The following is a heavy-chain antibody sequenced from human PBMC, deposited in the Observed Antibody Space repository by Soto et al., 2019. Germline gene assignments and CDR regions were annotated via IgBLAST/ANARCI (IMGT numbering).Heavy chain of an antibody. CDR2: ISNDGTKK. J-gene: IGHJ4*02. Sequence: QVQLVESGGGVVQPGRSLRLSCAASGFSFSLYAMQWVRQTPGKGLEWVAVISNDGTKKFYRDSVQGRFIISRDNSKNILYLEMNGLRADDTALYYCARDESSGNSVLGWWGQGTLVTVSS. D-gene: IGHD3-16*01. CDR3: ARDESSGNSVLGW. CDR1: GFSFSLYA. V-gene: IGHV3-30-3*01.